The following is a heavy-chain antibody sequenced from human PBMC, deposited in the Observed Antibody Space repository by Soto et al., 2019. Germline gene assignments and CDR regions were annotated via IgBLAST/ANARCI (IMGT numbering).Heavy chain of an antibody. CDR3: AKDRRVLRLLEWFFDY. Sequence: GGSLRLSCAASGFTFSSYAMSWVRQAPGKGLEWVSSISGSGGSTYYADSVKGRFTISRDNSKNTLYLQMNSLRAEDTAVYYCAKDRRVLRLLEWFFDYWGQGTLVTVSS. CDR2: ISGSGGST. V-gene: IGHV3-23*01. CDR1: GFTFSSYA. J-gene: IGHJ4*02. D-gene: IGHD3-3*01.